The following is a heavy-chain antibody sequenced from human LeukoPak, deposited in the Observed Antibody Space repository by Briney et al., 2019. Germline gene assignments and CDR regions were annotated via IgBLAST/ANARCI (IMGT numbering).Heavy chain of an antibody. CDR2: IHYSGTT. V-gene: IGHV4-38-2*01. CDR3: ARKGRSSSFDY. D-gene: IGHD6-13*01. J-gene: IGHJ4*02. CDR1: GYSISSDYQ. Sequence: SETLSLTCAVSGYSISSDYQWAWIRQPPGKGLEWLGSIHYSGTTYYKASLKSRVTISVDTSQNQFSLKLTSVTAADTAVYYCARKGRSSSFDYWGQGTLITVSS.